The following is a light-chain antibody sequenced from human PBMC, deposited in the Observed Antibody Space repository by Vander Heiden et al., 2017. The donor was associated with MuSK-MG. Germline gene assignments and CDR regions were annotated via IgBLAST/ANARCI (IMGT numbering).Light chain of an antibody. J-gene: IGKJ1*01. CDR3: QQYNNWPRT. CDR1: QSVSSN. CDR2: GAS. V-gene: IGKV3-15*01. Sequence: EILMTQSPATLSVSPGERATLSCRASQSVSSNLAWYQQKPGQAPRLLISGASTRATGIPARFSGSRSGTEFTLTISSLQSEDFAVYYCQQYNNWPRTFGQGTKVEI.